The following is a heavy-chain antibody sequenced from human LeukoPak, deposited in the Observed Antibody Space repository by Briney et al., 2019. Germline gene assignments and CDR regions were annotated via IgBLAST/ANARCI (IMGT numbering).Heavy chain of an antibody. D-gene: IGHD3-10*01. CDR2: IRYDGSNK. V-gene: IGHV3-30*02. CDR3: AKANYGSGSYYLADAFDI. CDR1: GFTFSSYG. J-gene: IGHJ3*02. Sequence: GGSLRLSCAASGFTFSSYGMHWVRQAPGEGLEWVAFIRYDGSNKYYADSVKGRFTISRDNSKNTLYLQMNSLRAEDTAVYYCAKANYGSGSYYLADAFDIWGQGTMVSVSS.